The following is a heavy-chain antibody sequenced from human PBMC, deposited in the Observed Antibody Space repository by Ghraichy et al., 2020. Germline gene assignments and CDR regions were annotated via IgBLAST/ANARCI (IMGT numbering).Heavy chain of an antibody. CDR1: GFTFSDYW. CDR3: ARDGVGSYFKFNWFDP. Sequence: GSLRLSCAASGFTFSDYWMSWVRQAPGKGLEWVANIKQDGSEEYYVDSLKGRFTISRDNARNSLYLQMNSLRADDTALYYCARDGVGSYFKFNWFDPWGQGTLVTVSS. CDR2: IKQDGSEE. J-gene: IGHJ5*02. V-gene: IGHV3-7*01. D-gene: IGHD3-10*01.